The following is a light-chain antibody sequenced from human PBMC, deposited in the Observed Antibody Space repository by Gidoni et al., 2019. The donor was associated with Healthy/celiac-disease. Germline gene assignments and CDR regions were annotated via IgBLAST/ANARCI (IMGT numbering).Light chain of an antibody. CDR1: SSDVGSYNL. CDR3: CSYAGSSTLV. J-gene: IGLJ2*01. Sequence: QSALPPPASVSGSPGPPITISCTGTSSDVGSYNLVSWYQQHPGKAPKLMIYEGSKRPSGVSNRFSGSKSGNTASLTISGLQAEDEADYYCCSYAGSSTLVFGGGTKLTVL. V-gene: IGLV2-23*01. CDR2: EGS.